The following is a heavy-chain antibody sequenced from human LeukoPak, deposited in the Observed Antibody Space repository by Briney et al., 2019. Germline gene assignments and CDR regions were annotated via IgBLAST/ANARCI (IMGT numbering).Heavy chain of an antibody. V-gene: IGHV3-7*01. CDR1: GFTFSSYL. Sequence: GGSLRLSCAASGFTFSSYLMSWVRQAPGKGLEWVAKIKGDGSEKDYVDSVKGRFTISRDNAKNSLSLEMNRLRVEDTAVYYCVRQAGVHWGQGTLVTVSS. J-gene: IGHJ4*02. CDR3: VRQAGVH. CDR2: IKGDGSEK.